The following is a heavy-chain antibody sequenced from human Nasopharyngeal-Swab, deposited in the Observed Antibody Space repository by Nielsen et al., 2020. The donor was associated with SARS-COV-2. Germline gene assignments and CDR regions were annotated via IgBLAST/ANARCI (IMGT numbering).Heavy chain of an antibody. Sequence: GESLKIPCSASGFTFSSYWMHWVRQAPGKGLVWVSRINSDGSSTSYADSVKGRFTISRDNAKNTLYLQMNSLRAEDTAVYYCARRYDYGDYDWFDPWGQGTLVTVSS. CDR2: INSDGSST. D-gene: IGHD4-17*01. V-gene: IGHV3-74*01. CDR1: GFTFSSYW. J-gene: IGHJ5*02. CDR3: ARRYDYGDYDWFDP.